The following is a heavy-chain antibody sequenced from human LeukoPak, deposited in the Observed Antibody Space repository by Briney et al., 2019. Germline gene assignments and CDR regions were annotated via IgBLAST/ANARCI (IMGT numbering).Heavy chain of an antibody. CDR1: GFTFSSYA. CDR2: INHSGST. CDR3: ARGRSVYYYGSGSYWSVYFDY. D-gene: IGHD3-10*01. J-gene: IGHJ4*02. V-gene: IGHV4-34*01. Sequence: GSLRLSCAASGFTFSSYAMSWVRQPPGKGLEWIGEINHSGSTNYNPSLKSRVTIPVDTSKNQFSLKLSSVTAADTAVYYCARGRSVYYYGSGSYWSVYFDYWGQGTLVTVSS.